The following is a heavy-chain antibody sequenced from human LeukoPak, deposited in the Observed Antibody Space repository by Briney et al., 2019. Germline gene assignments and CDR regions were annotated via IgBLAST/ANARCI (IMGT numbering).Heavy chain of an antibody. CDR2: IWYDGSNR. J-gene: IGHJ5*02. D-gene: IGHD3-10*01. V-gene: IGHV3-33*01. Sequence: GRSLRLPCAASGFTFSRYGMHGVRQAPGKGLEWVAVIWYDGSNRYYGDSVKGRFTISRDNSKNTLYLQMNSLRAEDTAVYYCARGSDGGWFDPWGQGTLVTVSS. CDR3: ARGSDGGWFDP. CDR1: GFTFSRYG.